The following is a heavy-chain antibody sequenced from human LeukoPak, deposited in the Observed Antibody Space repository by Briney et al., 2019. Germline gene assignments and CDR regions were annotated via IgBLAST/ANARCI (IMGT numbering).Heavy chain of an antibody. CDR2: IYSGGST. J-gene: IGHJ3*02. Sequence: GGSLRLSCAASGFTVSSNYMSWVRQAPGKGLEGGSVIYSGGSTYYADSVKGRFTISRDNSKNTLYLQMNSPRAEDTAVYYCARFIAAAGTPNDAFDIWGQGTMVTVSS. CDR3: ARFIAAAGTPNDAFDI. CDR1: GFTVSSNY. D-gene: IGHD6-13*01. V-gene: IGHV3-66*01.